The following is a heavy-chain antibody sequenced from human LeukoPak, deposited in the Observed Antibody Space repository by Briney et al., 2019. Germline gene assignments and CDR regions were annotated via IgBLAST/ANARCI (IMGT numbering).Heavy chain of an antibody. V-gene: IGHV4-34*01. Sequence: SETLSLTCAVYGGSFSGYYWSWIRQPPGKGLEWIGEINHSGSTNYNPSLKSRVTISVDTSKNQFSLKLSSVTAADTAVYYCARGPLWFGELSNYAFDIWGQGTMVTVSS. D-gene: IGHD3-10*01. CDR3: ARGPLWFGELSNYAFDI. J-gene: IGHJ3*02. CDR2: INHSGST. CDR1: GGSFSGYY.